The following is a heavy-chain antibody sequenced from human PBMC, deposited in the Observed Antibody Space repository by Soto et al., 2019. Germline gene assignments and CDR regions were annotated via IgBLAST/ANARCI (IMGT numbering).Heavy chain of an antibody. CDR2: INPDGRDK. CDR1: HILDYNW. Sequence: VESGGGLVQPGGSLRLSCGHILDYNWMSWVRQAPGKGLEWVAKINPDGRDKVYVDSVRDRFTISRDNTKNSLYLQMHSLGDDNTAVYYGETEALWSLPICGRGTRVTVSS. D-gene: IGHD2-21*01. CDR3: ETEALWSLPI. V-gene: IGHV3-7*01. J-gene: IGHJ3*02.